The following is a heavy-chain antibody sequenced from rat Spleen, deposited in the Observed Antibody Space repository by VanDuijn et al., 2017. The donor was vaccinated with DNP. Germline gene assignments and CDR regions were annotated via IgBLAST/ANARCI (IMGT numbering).Heavy chain of an antibody. J-gene: IGHJ4*01. CDR1: GFTFSSYW. CDR3: AREAAPMDA. CDR2: IGSDGYAP. D-gene: IGHD1-2*01. V-gene: IGHV5-27*01. Sequence: EVQLVESGGDLVQPGRSLKLSCVASGFTFSSYWMYWVRQAPTKGLEWVAYIGSDGYAPYYGDSVKGRFILSRDNAKSTLYLQMNSLKSEDTATYYCAREAAPMDAWGQGTSVTVSS.